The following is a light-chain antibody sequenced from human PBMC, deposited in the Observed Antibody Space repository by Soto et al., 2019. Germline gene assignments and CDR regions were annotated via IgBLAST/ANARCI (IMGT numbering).Light chain of an antibody. CDR1: SSDVGGYNY. Sequence: QSALTQPPSASGSPGQSVAISCSGTSSDVGGYNYVSWYQQYPGKAPKLMIYEVTKRPSGVPDRFSGSKSGNTASLTVSGLLAEDEADYYCSSYGGNNNLLFGGGTKLTVL. CDR3: SSYGGNNNLL. CDR2: EVT. J-gene: IGLJ2*01. V-gene: IGLV2-8*01.